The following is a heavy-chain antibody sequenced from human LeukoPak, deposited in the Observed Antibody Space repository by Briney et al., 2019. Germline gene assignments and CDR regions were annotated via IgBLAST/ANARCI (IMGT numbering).Heavy chain of an antibody. D-gene: IGHD1-26*01. CDR3: ARGVGATISYYHYYIDV. J-gene: IGHJ6*03. CDR1: GYIFTDYG. Sequence: ASVKVSCKASGYIFTDYGITWVRQAPGQGLEWMGWISANSGKTKYEQKFQGRVTMTTDTSTSTVYMELRRLRSDDTAVYYCARGVGATISYYHYYIDVWGKGTTVTVSS. V-gene: IGHV1-18*01. CDR2: ISANSGKT.